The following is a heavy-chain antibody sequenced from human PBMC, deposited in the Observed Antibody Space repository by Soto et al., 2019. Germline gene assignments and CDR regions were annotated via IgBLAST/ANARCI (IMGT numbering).Heavy chain of an antibody. CDR2: MDPKSSDK. CDR3: AIKLVGKPYGMDL. D-gene: IGHD3-9*01. CDR1: GYTFTSYD. V-gene: IGHV1-8*01. Sequence: ASVKVSCKASGYTFTSYDINWVRQAAGQGLEWMAWMDPKSSDKGYAQKFQGRVTLTKDTSISTAYMELSSLRSEDTAVYYCAIKLVGKPYGMDLWGQGTTVTVS. J-gene: IGHJ6*02.